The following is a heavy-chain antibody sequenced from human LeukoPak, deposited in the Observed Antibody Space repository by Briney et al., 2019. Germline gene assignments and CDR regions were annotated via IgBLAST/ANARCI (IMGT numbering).Heavy chain of an antibody. CDR3: ARIRHYYDSSGPFDY. CDR1: GGTFSSYA. Sequence: ASVKVSCKASGGTFSSYAISWVRQAPGQGLERMGRIIPIFGTANYAQKFQGRVTITTDESTSTAYMELSSLRSEDTAVYYCARIRHYYDSSGPFDYWGQGTLVTVSS. V-gene: IGHV1-69*05. CDR2: IIPIFGTA. D-gene: IGHD3-22*01. J-gene: IGHJ4*02.